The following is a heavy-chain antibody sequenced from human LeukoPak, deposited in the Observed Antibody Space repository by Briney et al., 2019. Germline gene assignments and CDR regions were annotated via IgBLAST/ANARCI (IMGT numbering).Heavy chain of an antibody. V-gene: IGHV4-34*01. J-gene: IGHJ4*02. Sequence: PSETLSLTCAVYGGSFSGYYWSWIRQPPGKGLELIGEINHSGSTNYNPSLKSRVTISVDTSKNQFSLKLSSVTAADTAVYFCARGLDYYDSSGYRLPALGYWGQGTLVTVS. D-gene: IGHD3-22*01. CDR2: INHSGST. CDR3: ARGLDYYDSSGYRLPALGY. CDR1: GGSFSGYY.